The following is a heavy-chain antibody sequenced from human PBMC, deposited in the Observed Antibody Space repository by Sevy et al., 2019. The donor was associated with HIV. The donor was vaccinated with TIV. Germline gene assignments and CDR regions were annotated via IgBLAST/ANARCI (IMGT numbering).Heavy chain of an antibody. CDR1: GFTFSSYW. Sequence: GGSLRLSCAASGFTFSSYWMHWVRQAPGKGLVWVSRINSDGSSKSYADSVKGRFTISRDNAKNTLYLQMNSLRAEDTAVYYCAREGVSSRALVYWGQGTLVTVSS. CDR3: AREGVSSRALVY. D-gene: IGHD6-13*01. V-gene: IGHV3-74*01. CDR2: INSDGSSK. J-gene: IGHJ4*02.